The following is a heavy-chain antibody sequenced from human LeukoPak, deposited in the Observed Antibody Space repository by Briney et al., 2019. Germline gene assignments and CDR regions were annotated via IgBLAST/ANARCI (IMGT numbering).Heavy chain of an antibody. V-gene: IGHV3-48*03. CDR2: ITSSGSST. CDR3: ARDYGDYIGYDAVDI. Sequence: GGSLRLSCAASGFTFSSYEMNWVRQAPGRGLEWLSYITSSGSSTYYADSVKGRFTISRDNAKNSLYLQMNSLRAEDTAVYYCARDYGDYIGYDAVDIWGQGTMDTVSS. J-gene: IGHJ3*02. D-gene: IGHD4-17*01. CDR1: GFTFSSYE.